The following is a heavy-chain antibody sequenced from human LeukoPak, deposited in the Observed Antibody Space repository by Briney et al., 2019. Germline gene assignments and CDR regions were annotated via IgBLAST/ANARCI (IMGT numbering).Heavy chain of an antibody. CDR2: ISYDGSNE. J-gene: IGHJ6*02. CDR1: GFIFSGYA. Sequence: PGGSLRLSCAAPGAASGFIFSGYAMHWVRQAPGKGLEWVAIISYDGSNEYYAGSVRGRFIISRDNSRDTIYLQMSSLRVEDTAVYYCASGYDFWSGYPPAQYSMDVWGQGTTVTVSS. D-gene: IGHD3-3*01. V-gene: IGHV3-30-3*01. CDR3: ASGYDFWSGYPPAQYSMDV.